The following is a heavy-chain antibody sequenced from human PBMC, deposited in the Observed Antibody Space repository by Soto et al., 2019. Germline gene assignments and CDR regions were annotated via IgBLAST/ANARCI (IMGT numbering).Heavy chain of an antibody. V-gene: IGHV3-64D*06. J-gene: IGHJ5*02. CDR2: LSGDGRST. CDR3: VKGNWAYSYNNWFDP. CDR1: GFTFRGYA. D-gene: IGHD5-18*01. Sequence: PGGSLRLSCSASGFTFRGYAIHWVRQAPGKGLEYVSALSGDGRSTYYADSVKGRFTVFRDNSKNTLFLQMSSLRVEDTAVYYCVKGNWAYSYNNWFDPWGQGTLVTVSS.